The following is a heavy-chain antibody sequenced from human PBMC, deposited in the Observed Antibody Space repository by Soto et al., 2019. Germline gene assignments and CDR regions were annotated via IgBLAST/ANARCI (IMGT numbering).Heavy chain of an antibody. CDR1: GFGVSSNY. Sequence: SGGSLRLSCAASGFGVSSNYMTWVRQAPGKGLDWVSVIYSNGNTHYADSVKGRFTISRDNSKNTLYLQMNSLRVEDTALYYCARDSIRKVGTLGYGMDVWGPGTTVTVYS. V-gene: IGHV3-53*01. CDR3: ARDSIRKVGTLGYGMDV. J-gene: IGHJ6*02. CDR2: IYSNGNT. D-gene: IGHD2-2*02.